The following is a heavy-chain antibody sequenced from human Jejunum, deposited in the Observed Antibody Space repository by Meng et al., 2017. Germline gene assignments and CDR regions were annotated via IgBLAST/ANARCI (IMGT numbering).Heavy chain of an antibody. CDR3: AREGIYNWNDGNWFDP. V-gene: IGHV3-48*03. J-gene: IGHJ5*02. CDR2: ISSSGSTI. D-gene: IGHD1-20*01. CDR1: GFIFSNYE. Sequence: SCEASGFIFSNYEMNWVRQAPEKGLEWVAYISSSGSTIFHADSVKGRFIISRDNAKNSLYLQMNSLRAEDTAVYYCAREGIYNWNDGNWFDPWGQGTLVTVSS.